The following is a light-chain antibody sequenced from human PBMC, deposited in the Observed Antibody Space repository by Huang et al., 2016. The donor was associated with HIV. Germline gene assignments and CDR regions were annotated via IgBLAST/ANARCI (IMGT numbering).Light chain of an antibody. Sequence: DIQMTQSPSSLSASVGDTVIITCRASQNISKCLNWYQQVPGRAPKLLIYGTSNLQRGVSLMRFSGRASGTDFTLTITSLQPEDAATYFCQQSYGIPRTFGLGT. V-gene: IGKV1-39*01. J-gene: IGKJ2*01. CDR3: QQSYGIPRT. CDR2: GTS. CDR1: QNISKC.